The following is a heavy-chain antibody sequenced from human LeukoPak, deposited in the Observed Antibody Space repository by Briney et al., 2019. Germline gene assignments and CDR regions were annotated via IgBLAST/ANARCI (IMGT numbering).Heavy chain of an antibody. Sequence: SVKVSCKASGGTFISYAISWVRQAPGQGLEWMGGIIPIFGRANYAQKFQGRVTITADESTSTAYMELSSLRSEDTAVYYCARGGGDLAFDIWGQGTMVTVSS. CDR3: ARGGGDLAFDI. CDR1: GGTFISYA. D-gene: IGHD2-21*01. V-gene: IGHV1-69*13. CDR2: IIPIFGRA. J-gene: IGHJ3*02.